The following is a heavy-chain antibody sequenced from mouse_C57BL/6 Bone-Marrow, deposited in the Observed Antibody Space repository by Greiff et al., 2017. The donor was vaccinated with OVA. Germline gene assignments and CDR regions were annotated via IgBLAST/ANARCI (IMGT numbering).Heavy chain of an antibody. CDR1: GYTFTSYW. CDR3: ARKGYYGSSYYFDY. Sequence: VQLQQSGAELVMPGASVKLSCKASGYTFTSYWMHWVKQRPGQGLEWIGEIDPSVSYTNYNQKFKGKSTLTVDKSSSTAYMQLSSLTSEDSAVYYCARKGYYGSSYYFDYWGQGTTLTVSS. J-gene: IGHJ2*01. D-gene: IGHD1-1*01. CDR2: IDPSVSYT. V-gene: IGHV1-69*01.